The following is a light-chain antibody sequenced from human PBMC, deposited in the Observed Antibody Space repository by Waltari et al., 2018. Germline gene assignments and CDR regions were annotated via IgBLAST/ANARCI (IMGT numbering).Light chain of an antibody. CDR3: SSYTTVSSVI. V-gene: IGLV2-14*03. CDR2: DVS. Sequence: QSALTQPASVSGSPGQSITISCTETSSDVGGYKYVSWYQQHPGKAPKLIIFDVSNRPSVVSNRFSGSQSGNTASLTDSALQADDEADYYCSSYTTVSSVIFGGGTRLTVL. J-gene: IGLJ2*01. CDR1: SSDVGGYKY.